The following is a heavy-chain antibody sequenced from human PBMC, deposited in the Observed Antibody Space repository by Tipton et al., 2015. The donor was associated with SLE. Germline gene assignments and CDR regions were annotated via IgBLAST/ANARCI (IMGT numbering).Heavy chain of an antibody. V-gene: IGHV4-39*06. CDR3: VRGPWAYYYYMDV. CDR2: INTGGGT. J-gene: IGHJ6*03. D-gene: IGHD7-27*01. Sequence: TLSLTCTVSGGSITSSSYFWGWIRQSPGKGLEWLGNINTGGGTYRNPSLMSRVTISVDTSKTQFPLIVTSVTAADTAVYYCVRGPWAYYYYMDVWGKGTKVTVSS. CDR1: GGSITSSSYF.